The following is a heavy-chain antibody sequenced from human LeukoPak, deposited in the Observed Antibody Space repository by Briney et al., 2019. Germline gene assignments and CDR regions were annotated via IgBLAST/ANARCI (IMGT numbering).Heavy chain of an antibody. J-gene: IGHJ6*02. Sequence: ASVKVSCKASGYTFTGYYMHWVRQAPGQGLEWMGWINPNSGGTNYAQKFQGWVTMTRDTSISTAYMELSRLRSDDTAVYYCARDQNNWNTPYYYYGMDVWGQGTTVTVSS. CDR2: INPNSGGT. CDR3: ARDQNNWNTPYYYYGMDV. CDR1: GYTFTGYY. V-gene: IGHV1-2*04. D-gene: IGHD1/OR15-1a*01.